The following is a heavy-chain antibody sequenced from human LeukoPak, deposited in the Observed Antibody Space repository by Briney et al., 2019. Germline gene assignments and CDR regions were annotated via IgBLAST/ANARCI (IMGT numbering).Heavy chain of an antibody. V-gene: IGHV3-23*01. Sequence: GGSLRLSCLASGFTFSNYAMSWVRQAPGKGLEWVSGITISGKTAYYADSVKGRFTISGDNFKNTLYLQMNSLRAEDTAVYYCAKVDSSGWYGGVAFDIWGQGTMVTVSS. D-gene: IGHD6-19*01. J-gene: IGHJ3*02. CDR1: GFTFSNYA. CDR3: AKVDSSGWYGGVAFDI. CDR2: ITISGKTA.